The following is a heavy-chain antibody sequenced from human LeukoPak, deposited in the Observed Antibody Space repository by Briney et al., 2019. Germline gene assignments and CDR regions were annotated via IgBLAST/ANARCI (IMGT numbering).Heavy chain of an antibody. Sequence: GSLXLSCAASGFTFSSYGMSWVRQAPGKGLEWVSAISGSGGSTYYVDSVKGRFTISRDNSKNTVYLQMNSLRSEDTAVYYCAKDFDYYYGSGNYFDYWGQGTLVTVSS. CDR3: AKDFDYYYGSGNYFDY. J-gene: IGHJ4*02. CDR2: ISGSGGST. D-gene: IGHD3-10*01. V-gene: IGHV3-23*01. CDR1: GFTFSSYG.